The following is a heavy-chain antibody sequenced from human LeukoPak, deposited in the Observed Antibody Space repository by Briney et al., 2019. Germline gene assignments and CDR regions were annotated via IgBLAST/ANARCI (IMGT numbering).Heavy chain of an antibody. D-gene: IGHD6-19*01. CDR2: ISSTSSYI. CDR1: GFAFSSYS. V-gene: IGHV3-21*01. Sequence: GGSLRLSCAASGFAFSSYSMNWVRQAPGTGLEWVSSISSTSSYIYYADSVKGRFTISRDNSKNTLYLQMNSLRAEDTAVYYCARDPPYSSGWYYFDYWGQGTLVTVSS. J-gene: IGHJ4*02. CDR3: ARDPPYSSGWYYFDY.